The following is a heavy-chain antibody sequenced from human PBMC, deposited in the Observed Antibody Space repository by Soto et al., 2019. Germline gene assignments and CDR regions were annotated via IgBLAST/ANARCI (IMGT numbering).Heavy chain of an antibody. CDR1: GGSISSYY. V-gene: IGHV4-59*01. CDR2: IYYSGST. Sequence: SETLSLTCTVSGGSISSYYWSWIRQPPGKGLEWIGYIYYSGSTNYNPSLKSRVTISVDTSKNQFSLKLSSVTAADTAVYYCARGYYDFWSGRENYYYYYMDVWGKGTTVTVSS. J-gene: IGHJ6*03. D-gene: IGHD3-3*01. CDR3: ARGYYDFWSGRENYYYYYMDV.